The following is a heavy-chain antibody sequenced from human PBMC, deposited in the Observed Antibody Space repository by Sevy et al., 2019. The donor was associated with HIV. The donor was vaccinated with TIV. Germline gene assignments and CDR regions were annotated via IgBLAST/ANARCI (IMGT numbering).Heavy chain of an antibody. D-gene: IGHD3-9*01. V-gene: IGHV5-51*01. CDR3: ARFGSYRLAYYGMDV. J-gene: IGHJ6*02. CDR1: GYSFSNYW. Sequence: GESLKISCKGSGYSFSNYWIGWVRQMPGKGLELMGIIYPGDSDTRYSPSFQGQVTIPVDKSSSTAYLQWGRLRASDTAMYYCARFGSYRLAYYGMDVWGQGTTVTVSS. CDR2: IYPGDSDT.